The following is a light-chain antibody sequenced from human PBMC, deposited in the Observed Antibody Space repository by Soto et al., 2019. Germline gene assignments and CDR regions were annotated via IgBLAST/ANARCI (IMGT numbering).Light chain of an antibody. V-gene: IGKV1-6*01. Sequence: IQMTQSPSSLSASVGDRVTITCRASHGVRDDVGWYQQKPGKAPKLLIYSASTLQSGVPSRFSGSGSGTDFTLTISVLQPEDFATYYCLQESNYPLTFGGGTKVEIK. J-gene: IGKJ4*01. CDR1: HGVRDD. CDR3: LQESNYPLT. CDR2: SAS.